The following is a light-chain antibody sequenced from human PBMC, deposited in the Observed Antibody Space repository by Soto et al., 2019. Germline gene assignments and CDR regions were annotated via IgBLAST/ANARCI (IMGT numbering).Light chain of an antibody. CDR1: QSVSSN. CDR3: QQYNNWPWA. Sequence: ELVMTQSPATLSVSPGERATLSCRASQSVSSNLAWYQQKPGQAPRLLIYGASTRATGIPARFSGSGSGTEFTLTISSLQSEDLAVCYCQQYNNWPWAFGRGTKV. CDR2: GAS. V-gene: IGKV3-15*01. J-gene: IGKJ1*01.